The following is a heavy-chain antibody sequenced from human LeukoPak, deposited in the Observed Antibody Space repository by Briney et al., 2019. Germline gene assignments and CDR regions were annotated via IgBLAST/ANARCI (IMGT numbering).Heavy chain of an antibody. V-gene: IGHV3-30*18. CDR3: AKDRGKETSSSWCFDY. J-gene: IGHJ4*02. D-gene: IGHD6-13*01. Sequence: GGSLRLSCAASGFTFSSYGMHWVRQAPGKGLEWVAVISYDGSNKYYADSVKGRFTISRDNSKNTLYLQMNSLKAEDTAVYYCAKDRGKETSSSWCFDYWGQGTLVTVSS. CDR1: GFTFSSYG. CDR2: ISYDGSNK.